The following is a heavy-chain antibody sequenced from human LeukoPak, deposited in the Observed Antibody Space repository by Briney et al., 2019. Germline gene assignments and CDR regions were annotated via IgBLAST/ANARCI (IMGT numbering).Heavy chain of an antibody. CDR2: LYSSGYT. V-gene: IGHV3-66*01. CDR3: ARDGGATMVRGVTTHDS. Sequence: GGSLRLSCAASTFSVSTNYMSWVRQAPGKGLEWISVLYSSGYTKYADSVRGRFSISRDNSENTLSLQMNSLRAEDTAVYYCARDGGATMVRGVTTHDSWGQGTLVTVSS. J-gene: IGHJ4*02. CDR1: TFSVSTNY. D-gene: IGHD3-10*01.